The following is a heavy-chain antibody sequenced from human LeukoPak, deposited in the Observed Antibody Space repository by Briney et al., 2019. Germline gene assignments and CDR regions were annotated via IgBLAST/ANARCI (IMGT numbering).Heavy chain of an antibody. V-gene: IGHV4-38-2*02. Sequence: SETLSLTCTVSGYSISSGYYWGWIRQPPGKGLEWIGSIYHSGSTYYNPSLKSRVTISVDTSKNQFSLKLSSVTAADTAVYYCARDALSNYGGNSEAFDIWGQGTMVTVSS. CDR1: GYSISSGYY. D-gene: IGHD4-23*01. CDR3: ARDALSNYGGNSEAFDI. J-gene: IGHJ3*02. CDR2: IYHSGST.